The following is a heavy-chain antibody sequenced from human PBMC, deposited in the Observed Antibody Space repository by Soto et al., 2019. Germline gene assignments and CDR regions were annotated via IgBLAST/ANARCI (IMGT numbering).Heavy chain of an antibody. Sequence: SETLSLTCTVSGGSISSGGYYWSWIRQHPGKGLEWIGEVNHSGGTNYNPSLRSRVTISVDTSQYQFTLKLSSLTAADTAMYYCASARFDSWGQGTLVTVSS. D-gene: IGHD2-15*01. CDR3: ASARFDS. V-gene: IGHV4-39*01. J-gene: IGHJ4*02. CDR1: GGSISSGGYY. CDR2: VNHSGGT.